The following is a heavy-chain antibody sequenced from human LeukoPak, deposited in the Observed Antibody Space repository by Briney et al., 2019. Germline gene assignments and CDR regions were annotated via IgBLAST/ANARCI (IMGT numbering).Heavy chain of an antibody. J-gene: IGHJ2*01. CDR3: VAVLVPAAFWHFDV. D-gene: IGHD2-2*01. CDR2: IWVDGTRK. Sequence: GGSLRLSYAMSGFPFSQHGYHWVRQAPGKGLEWTTVIWVDGTRKYYADSVEGRFTISRDNSKSTLYLHIDSLRPEDTAVYYCVAVLVPAAFWHFDVWGRGTQVTVSS. V-gene: IGHV3-33*01. CDR1: GFPFSQHG.